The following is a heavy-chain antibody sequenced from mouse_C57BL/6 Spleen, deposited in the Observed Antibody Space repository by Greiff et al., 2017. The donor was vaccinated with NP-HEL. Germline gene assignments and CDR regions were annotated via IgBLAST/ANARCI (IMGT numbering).Heavy chain of an antibody. J-gene: IGHJ2*01. CDR3: TYGNYFFDY. Sequence: QVLLQQSGAELVRPGASVTLSCKASGYTFTDYEMHWVKQTPVHGLEWIGALDPETGGTAYNQKFKGKAILTADKSSSTAYMELRSLTSEDSAVYYCTYGNYFFDYWGQGTTLTVSS. V-gene: IGHV1-15*01. D-gene: IGHD2-1*01. CDR1: GYTFTDYE. CDR2: LDPETGGT.